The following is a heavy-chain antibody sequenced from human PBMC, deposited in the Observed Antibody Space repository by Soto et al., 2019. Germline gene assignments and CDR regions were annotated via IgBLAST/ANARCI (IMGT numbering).Heavy chain of an antibody. Sequence: ASVKVSCKASGYTFTGYYMHWVRQAPGQGLEWMGWINPNSGGTNYAQKFQGWVTMTRDTSISTAYMELSRLRSDDTAVYYCARDRLGSSWAFDYWGQGTLVTVSS. V-gene: IGHV1-2*04. D-gene: IGHD6-13*01. CDR3: ARDRLGSSWAFDY. J-gene: IGHJ4*02. CDR1: GYTFTGYY. CDR2: INPNSGGT.